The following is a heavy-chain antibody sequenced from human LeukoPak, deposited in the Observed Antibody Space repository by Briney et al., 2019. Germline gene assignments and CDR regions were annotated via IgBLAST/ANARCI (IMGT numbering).Heavy chain of an antibody. Sequence: SVKVSCKASGGTFSSYAISWVRQAPGQGLEWMGRIIPIFGTANYAQKFQGRVTITTDESTSTAYMELSSLRSEGTAVYYCARGGYDFWSGPNWFDPWGKGTLVTVSS. V-gene: IGHV1-69*05. CDR1: GGTFSSYA. CDR3: ARGGYDFWSGPNWFDP. D-gene: IGHD3-3*01. CDR2: IIPIFGTA. J-gene: IGHJ5*02.